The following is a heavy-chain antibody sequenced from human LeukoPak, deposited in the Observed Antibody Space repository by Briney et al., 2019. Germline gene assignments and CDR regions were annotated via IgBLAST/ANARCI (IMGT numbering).Heavy chain of an antibody. V-gene: IGHV3-7*01. Sequence: KPGGSLRLSCAASGFTFSRYWMSWVRQAPGKGLEWVANINQDGSEKYYVDSVMGRFTISKDNAENSLYLQMNSLRAEDTAVYYCARPHWETGMPWGQGTLVTVSS. CDR2: INQDGSEK. CDR1: GFTFSRYW. D-gene: IGHD1-26*01. J-gene: IGHJ5*02. CDR3: ARPHWETGMP.